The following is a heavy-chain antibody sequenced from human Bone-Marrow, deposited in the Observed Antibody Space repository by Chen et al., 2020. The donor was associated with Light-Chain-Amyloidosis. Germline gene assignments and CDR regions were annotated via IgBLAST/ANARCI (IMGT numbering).Heavy chain of an antibody. CDR2: IYPGDSDT. V-gene: IGHV5-51*01. CDR3: ARQNKFSSGWYAY. CDR1: GYSLTNFW. D-gene: IGHD6-19*01. J-gene: IGHJ4*02. Sequence: EVQLVQSRAELKKPGETPKNSRKGSGYSLTNFWIGWVRQMPGKGLEWMGIIYPGDSDTRYSPSFQGQVTISVDKSISTAYLQWSSLKASDTAVYFCARQNKFSSGWYAYWGQGTLVTVSS.